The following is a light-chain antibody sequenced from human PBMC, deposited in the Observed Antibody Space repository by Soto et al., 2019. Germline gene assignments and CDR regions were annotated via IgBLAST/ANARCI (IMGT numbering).Light chain of an antibody. CDR3: TAWDDSLNGLV. CDR2: SNN. J-gene: IGLJ2*01. CDR1: SSNIGSNT. V-gene: IGLV1-44*01. Sequence: QSALTQPPSASGTPGQRVTISCSGSSSNIGSNTVNWYQQLPGTAPKLLMYSNNQRPSGVPDRFSGSKSGTSASLAISGLQSEDGADYYCTAWDDSLNGLVFGGGTKVTVL.